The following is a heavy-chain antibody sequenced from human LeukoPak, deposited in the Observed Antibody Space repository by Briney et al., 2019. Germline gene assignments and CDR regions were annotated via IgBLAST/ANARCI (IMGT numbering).Heavy chain of an antibody. D-gene: IGHD3-9*01. CDR2: IIPIFGTA. Sequence: SVKVSCKASGGTFSGYAISWVRQAPGQGLEWMGGIIPIFGTANYAQKFQGRVTITADESTSTAYMELSSLRSEDTAVYYCARGFLRYFDWLGYFDYWGQGTLVTVSS. CDR1: GGTFSGYA. CDR3: ARGFLRYFDWLGYFDY. J-gene: IGHJ4*02. V-gene: IGHV1-69*13.